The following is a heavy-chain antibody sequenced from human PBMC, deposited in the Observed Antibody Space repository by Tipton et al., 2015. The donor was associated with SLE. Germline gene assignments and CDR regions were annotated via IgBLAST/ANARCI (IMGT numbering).Heavy chain of an antibody. CDR3: ARTNLQESLVDWFFDL. V-gene: IGHV4-59*11. D-gene: IGHD5-24*01. Sequence: TLSLTCTVSGASISSHFWSWIRQPPGKGLEWIGYMSYSGSAHYNPSLRSRVTLSLDTSKNQVSLKLTSVTAADTAVYYCARTNLQESLVDWFFDLWAVAPWSLSPQ. CDR2: MSYSGSA. CDR1: GASISSHF. J-gene: IGHJ2*01.